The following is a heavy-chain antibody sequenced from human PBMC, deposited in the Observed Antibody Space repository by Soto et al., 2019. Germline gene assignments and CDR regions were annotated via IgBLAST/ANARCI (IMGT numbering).Heavy chain of an antibody. D-gene: IGHD2-21*02. CDR1: GGTFSSYA. CDR2: IIPIFGTA. V-gene: IGHV1-69*06. CDR3: AGGTAIGRGRWFDP. Sequence: SVKVSCKASGGTFSSYAISWVRQAPGQGLEWMGGIIPIFGTANYAQKFQGRVTITADKSTSTAYMELSSLRSEDTAVYYCAGGTAIGRGRWFDPWGQGTLVTVSS. J-gene: IGHJ5*02.